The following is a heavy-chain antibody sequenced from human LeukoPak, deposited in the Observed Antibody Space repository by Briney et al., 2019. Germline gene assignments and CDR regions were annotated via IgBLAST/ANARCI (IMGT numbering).Heavy chain of an antibody. CDR2: IYYSGST. CDR1: GGSISSSSYY. V-gene: IGHV4-39*07. D-gene: IGHD6-13*01. CDR3: ARDGAAANWFDP. Sequence: SETLSLTCTVSGGSISSSSYYWGWIRQPPGKGLEWLGSIYYSGSTYYNPSLKSRVTISVDTSKNQFSLKLSSVTAADTAVYYCARDGAAANWFDPWGQGTLVTVSS. J-gene: IGHJ5*02.